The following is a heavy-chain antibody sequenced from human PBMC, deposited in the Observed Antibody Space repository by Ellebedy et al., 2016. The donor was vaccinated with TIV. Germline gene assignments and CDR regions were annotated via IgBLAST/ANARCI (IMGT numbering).Heavy chain of an antibody. CDR3: ARDGAWKGPFDY. CDR2: IFYSGNT. V-gene: IGHV4-59*12. D-gene: IGHD1-1*01. J-gene: IGHJ4*02. Sequence: MPSETLSLTCTLPGGSISSYSWSWIRKPPGKGLEWIGYIFYSGNTNYNSSLKIRVTISVDMSKNQFSLELCSVTAADTAFYYCARDGAWKGPFDYWGQGTLVTVSS. CDR1: GGSISSYS.